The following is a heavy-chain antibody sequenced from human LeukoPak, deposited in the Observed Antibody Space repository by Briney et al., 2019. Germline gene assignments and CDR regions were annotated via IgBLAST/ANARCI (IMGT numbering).Heavy chain of an antibody. CDR1: GFTFSNYA. Sequence: GGSLRLSCAASGFTFSNYAMSWVRQAPGKGLEWVSTISASGDKISYADSVKGRFTISRDNSKNTLYLQKNSLRAEDTAVYYCAKTEAQVVVITVGSGAFDIWGQGTMVTVSS. CDR2: ISASGDKI. V-gene: IGHV3-23*01. J-gene: IGHJ3*02. CDR3: AKTEAQVVVITVGSGAFDI. D-gene: IGHD3-22*01.